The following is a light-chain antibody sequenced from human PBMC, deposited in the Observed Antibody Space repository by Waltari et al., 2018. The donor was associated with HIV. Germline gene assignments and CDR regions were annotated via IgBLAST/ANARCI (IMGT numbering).Light chain of an antibody. CDR2: EVS. CDR3: CSYVSNVI. CDR1: SSDVATYKL. J-gene: IGLJ2*01. Sequence: QSALTQPASVSGSPGQSITISCTRTSSDVATYKLVSWYQQHTGKAPKLMIYEVSKRPSGVSDRFSGSKAGDTASLTICGVQAENVADYYCCSYVSNVIFGGGTKLTVL. V-gene: IGLV2-23*02.